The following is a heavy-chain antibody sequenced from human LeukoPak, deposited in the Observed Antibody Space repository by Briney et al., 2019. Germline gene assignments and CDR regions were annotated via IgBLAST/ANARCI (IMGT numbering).Heavy chain of an antibody. CDR1: GGSFSGYF. J-gene: IGHJ6*02. CDR3: ARQSWLYSSGWYYYYGMDV. Sequence: SETLSLTCAVYGGSFSGYFWSWIRQPPGKGLEWIGEINHSGSTNYNPSLKSRVTMSVDTSKNQFSLKVSSVTAADTAVYYCARQSWLYSSGWYYYYGMDVWGQGTTVTVSS. V-gene: IGHV4-34*01. CDR2: INHSGST. D-gene: IGHD6-19*01.